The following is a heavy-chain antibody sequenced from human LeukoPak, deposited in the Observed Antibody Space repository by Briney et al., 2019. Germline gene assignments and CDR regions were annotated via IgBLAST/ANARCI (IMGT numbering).Heavy chain of an antibody. Sequence: SETLSLTCSVSGYSFTSGHYWGWIRQPPGKGLEWIANIYHTGSAHYNPSLKSRVTISVDTSKNQFSLKLSSVTAADTAVYYCARYCTSTTCILRGFDYWGQGTLVTVSS. CDR1: GYSFTSGHY. D-gene: IGHD2-2*01. CDR2: IYHTGSA. CDR3: ARYCTSTTCILRGFDY. J-gene: IGHJ4*02. V-gene: IGHV4-38-2*01.